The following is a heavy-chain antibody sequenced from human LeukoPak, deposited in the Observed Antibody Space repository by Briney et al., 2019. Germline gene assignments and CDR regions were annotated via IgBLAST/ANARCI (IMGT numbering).Heavy chain of an antibody. V-gene: IGHV3-48*02. J-gene: IGHJ4*02. Sequence: GGSLRLSCASSGFTFSACHMNWVRQAPGKGLEWISFISSDSGTLYYADSVKGRFTISRDNAANSLCLQMNNLRDEDTAVYYCARRDPFDYWGQGTMVTVSS. CDR2: ISSDSGTL. CDR3: ARRDPFDY. CDR1: GFTFSACH.